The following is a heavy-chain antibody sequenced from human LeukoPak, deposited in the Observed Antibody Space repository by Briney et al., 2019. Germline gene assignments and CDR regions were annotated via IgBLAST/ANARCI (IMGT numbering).Heavy chain of an antibody. J-gene: IGHJ3*02. CDR1: GFTVSSNY. D-gene: IGHD3-22*01. V-gene: IGHV3-53*01. Sequence: GGSLRLSCAASGFTVSSNYMSWVRQAPGKGLEWVSVIYSGGSTYYADSVKGRFTISRDNSKNTLYLQMNSLRAEDTAVYYCGRDRYYDSSGYFDSDAFDIWGQGTMVTVSS. CDR2: IYSGGST. CDR3: GRDRYYDSSGYFDSDAFDI.